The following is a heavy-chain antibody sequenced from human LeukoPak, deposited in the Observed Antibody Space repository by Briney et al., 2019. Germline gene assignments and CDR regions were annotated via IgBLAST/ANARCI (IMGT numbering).Heavy chain of an antibody. Sequence: GGSLRLSCAASGFTFRNYAMSWVRQAPGKGLEWVSAISGSGDNTYYTDSVKGRFTISRDNPKNTLYPQMNSLRGDDTAVYFCAREDPAIILSLDYWGQGTLVTVSS. CDR3: AREDPAIILSLDY. D-gene: IGHD2/OR15-2a*01. CDR2: ISGSGDNT. CDR1: GFTFRNYA. V-gene: IGHV3-23*01. J-gene: IGHJ4*02.